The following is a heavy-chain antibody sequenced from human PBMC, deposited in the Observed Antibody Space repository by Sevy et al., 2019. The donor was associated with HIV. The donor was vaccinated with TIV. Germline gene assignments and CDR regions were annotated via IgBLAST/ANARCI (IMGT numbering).Heavy chain of an antibody. CDR1: GFTFSSYC. V-gene: IGHV3-48*02. Sequence: GGSLRLSCAASGFTFSSYCMNWVRQAPGKGLEWVSYISRSSSTIYYADSVKGRFTISRDNAKNSLYLQMNSLRDEDTAVYYCARERKMYDSSGYYFHFDYWGQGTLVTVSS. D-gene: IGHD3-22*01. CDR2: ISRSSSTI. CDR3: ARERKMYDSSGYYFHFDY. J-gene: IGHJ4*02.